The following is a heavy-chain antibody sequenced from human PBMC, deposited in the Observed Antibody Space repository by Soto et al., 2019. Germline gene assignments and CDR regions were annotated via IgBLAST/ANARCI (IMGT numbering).Heavy chain of an antibody. J-gene: IGHJ4*02. CDR2: INHSGGS. Sequence: SETLSLTCAVYGGSFSGYYWSWIRQSPGKGLEWIGEINHSGGSNYNPSLKRRVTISVDTSKNQLSLNLNSVTPADTAVYYCARPTYGDYYFDYWGQGTLVTVSS. CDR3: ARPTYGDYYFDY. D-gene: IGHD4-17*01. V-gene: IGHV4-34*01. CDR1: GGSFSGYY.